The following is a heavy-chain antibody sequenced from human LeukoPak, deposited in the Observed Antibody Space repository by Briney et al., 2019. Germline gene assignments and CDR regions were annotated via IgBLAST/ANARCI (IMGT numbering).Heavy chain of an antibody. D-gene: IGHD3-22*01. CDR2: FYSGGST. V-gene: IGHV3-66*04. Sequence: GGSLRLSCAASGFTVSSNYMSWVRQAPGKGLEWVSVFYSGGSTYYADSVKGRFTISRDNSKNTLFLQMNSLRAEDTAVYYCATLHYYDSRGYFNDDYWGQGTLVPVSS. J-gene: IGHJ4*02. CDR3: ATLHYYDSRGYFNDDY. CDR1: GFTVSSNY.